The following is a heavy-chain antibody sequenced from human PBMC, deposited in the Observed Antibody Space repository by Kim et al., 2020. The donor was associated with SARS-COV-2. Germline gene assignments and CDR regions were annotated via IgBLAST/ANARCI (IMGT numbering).Heavy chain of an antibody. CDR3: ARVQCFRELYFDY. D-gene: IGHD3-10*01. CDR2: IYYSGST. J-gene: IGHJ4*02. CDR1: GGSISSYY. Sequence: SETLSLTCTVSGGSISSYYWSWIRQPPGKGLEWIGYIYYSGSTNYNPSLKSRFTISVDTSKNQFSLKLSSVTSADTAVNYCARVQCFRELYFDYWRQVTL. V-gene: IGHV4-59*13.